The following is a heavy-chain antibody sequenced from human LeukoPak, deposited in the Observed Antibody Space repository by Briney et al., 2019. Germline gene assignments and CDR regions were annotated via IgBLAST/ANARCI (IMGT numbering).Heavy chain of an antibody. CDR2: INHSGST. D-gene: IGHD4-23*01. CDR3: ARDWGNYGGNYFDY. V-gene: IGHV4-39*07. CDR1: GGSISSSSYY. J-gene: IGHJ4*02. Sequence: PSETLSLTCTVSGGSISSSSYYWGWIRQPPGKGLEWIGEINHSGSTNYNPSLKSRVTISVDTSKNQFSLKLSSVTAADTAMYYCARDWGNYGGNYFDYWGQGTLVTVSS.